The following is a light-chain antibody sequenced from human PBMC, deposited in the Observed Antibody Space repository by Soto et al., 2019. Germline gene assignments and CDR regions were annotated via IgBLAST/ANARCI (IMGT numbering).Light chain of an antibody. CDR3: QQYDSFPRT. Sequence: DIQMTQSPSTLSASVGDRVTITCRASQSISSWLAWYQQKPGRAPKLLIYKASTLESGVPSRFSGSGSGAEFTLSISNLQPDDFATYYCQQYDSFPRTFGQGTKVEIK. V-gene: IGKV1-5*03. CDR1: QSISSW. J-gene: IGKJ1*01. CDR2: KAS.